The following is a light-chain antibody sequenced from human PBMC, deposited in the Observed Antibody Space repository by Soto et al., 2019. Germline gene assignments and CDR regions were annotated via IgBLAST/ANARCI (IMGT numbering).Light chain of an antibody. CDR3: QQYDSSPLT. Sequence: EIELTQSPGTLSLSPGESATLSCRASQSVGSNYLAWYQQKPGQAPRLLIYGASSRATGIPDRFSGSGSGTDSTLTISRLEPEDFAVYYCQQYDSSPLTFGGGTKVDIK. V-gene: IGKV3-20*01. J-gene: IGKJ4*01. CDR1: QSVGSNY. CDR2: GAS.